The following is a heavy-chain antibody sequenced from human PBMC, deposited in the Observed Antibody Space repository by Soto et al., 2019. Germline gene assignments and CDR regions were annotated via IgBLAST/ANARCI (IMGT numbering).Heavy chain of an antibody. D-gene: IGHD6-19*01. CDR3: ARGYIAVAPKPFDY. CDR2: IYYSGST. Sequence: SETLSLTCTVSGGSISSYYWSWIRQPPGKGLEWIGYIYYSGSTNYNPSLKSRVTISVDTSKNQFSLKLSSVTAADTAVYYCARGYIAVAPKPFDYWGQGTLVTVSS. J-gene: IGHJ4*02. V-gene: IGHV4-59*12. CDR1: GGSISSYY.